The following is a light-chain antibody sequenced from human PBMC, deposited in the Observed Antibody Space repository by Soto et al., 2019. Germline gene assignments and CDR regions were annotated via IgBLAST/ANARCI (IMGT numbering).Light chain of an antibody. CDR1: SGHIGDGFD. Sequence: QSVLTQSPSVSAAPGPRVNISCTGSSGHIGDGFDVHWYQQLPGTAPKLLIDGNSNQPSGVPDRFSGSNSGTAAYLAITRLQAEDEADYYCQSCGTGRGGAVFGGGTQLTVL. CDR2: GNS. V-gene: IGLV1-40*01. J-gene: IGLJ7*01. CDR3: QSCGTGRGGAV.